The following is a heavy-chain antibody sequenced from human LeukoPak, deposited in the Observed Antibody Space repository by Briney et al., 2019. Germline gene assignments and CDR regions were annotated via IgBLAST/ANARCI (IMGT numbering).Heavy chain of an antibody. CDR2: IYYSGST. Sequence: SETLSLTCTVSGGSISSSSYYWGWIRQPAGKGLEWIGYIYYSGSTYYNPSLKSRVTISVDTSKNQFSLKLSSVTAADTAVYYCARVPAYYYDSSGYFPNDYWGQGTLVTVSS. V-gene: IGHV4-31*03. CDR3: ARVPAYYYDSSGYFPNDY. J-gene: IGHJ4*02. CDR1: GGSISSSSYY. D-gene: IGHD3-22*01.